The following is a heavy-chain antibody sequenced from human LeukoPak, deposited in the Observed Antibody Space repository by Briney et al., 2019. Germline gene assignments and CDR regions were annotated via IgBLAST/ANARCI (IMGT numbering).Heavy chain of an antibody. CDR3: ARDGGQYQLLSYFDY. J-gene: IGHJ4*02. V-gene: IGHV3-30-3*01. Sequence: GRSLRLSCAASGFTFSSYAMHWVRQAPGKGLEWVAVISYDGSNKYYADSVKGRFTISRDNSKNTLYLQMNSLRAEDTAVYYCARDGGQYQLLSYFDYWGQGTLVTVSS. CDR1: GFTFSSYA. D-gene: IGHD2-2*01. CDR2: ISYDGSNK.